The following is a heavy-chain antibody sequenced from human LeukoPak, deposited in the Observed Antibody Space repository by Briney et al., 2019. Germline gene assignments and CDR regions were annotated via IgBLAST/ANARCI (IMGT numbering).Heavy chain of an antibody. CDR3: AREGRSSTPGY. CDR2: ISSSGST. V-gene: IGHV4-4*07. Sequence: PSETLSLTCTVSGGSISSYYWSWIRQPAGKGLEWIGRISSSGSTVYNPSLKSRVTMSVDASKTQFSLKLSSVTAADTAVYYCAREGRSSTPGYWGQGTLVTVSS. D-gene: IGHD2-15*01. CDR1: GGSISSYY. J-gene: IGHJ4*02.